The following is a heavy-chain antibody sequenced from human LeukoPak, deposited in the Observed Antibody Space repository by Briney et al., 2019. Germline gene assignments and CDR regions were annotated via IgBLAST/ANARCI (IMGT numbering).Heavy chain of an antibody. D-gene: IGHD3-10*01. J-gene: IGHJ4*02. V-gene: IGHV4-4*02. CDR2: IYHSGST. CDR1: GGSISSSHW. CDR3: ASLRYYGSGSYANDY. Sequence: SETLSLTCTVSGGSISSSHWWSWVRQPPGKGLEWIGEIYHSGSTNYNPSLKSRVTMSLDKSNNQSSLKLSSVTAADTAVYYCASLRYYGSGSYANDYWGQGTLVTVSS.